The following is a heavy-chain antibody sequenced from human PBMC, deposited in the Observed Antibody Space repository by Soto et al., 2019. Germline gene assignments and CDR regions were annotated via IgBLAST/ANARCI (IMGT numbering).Heavy chain of an antibody. CDR1: GFTFDDYA. CDR2: ISWNSGSI. D-gene: IGHD6-19*01. J-gene: IGHJ4*02. V-gene: IGHV3-9*01. CDR3: AKDRSYSSGSLSDY. Sequence: GGSLRLSCAASGFTFDDYAMHWVRQAPGKGLEWVSGISWNSGSIGYADSVKGRFTISRDNAKNSLYLQMNSLRAEDTAVYYCAKDRSYSSGSLSDYWGQGTLVTVSS.